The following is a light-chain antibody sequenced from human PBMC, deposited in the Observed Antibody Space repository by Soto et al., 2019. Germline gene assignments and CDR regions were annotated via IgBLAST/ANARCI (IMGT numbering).Light chain of an antibody. CDR3: KQYNSFMYT. J-gene: IGKJ2*01. CDR1: QSISSW. V-gene: IGKV1-5*01. Sequence: DIQMTQSPSTLSASVGDRVTITCRASQSISSWLAWYQQKPGKAPKLLIYDASSLESGVPSRFSGSGSGTEFTLNNSSLQPDDFATYYCKQYNSFMYTFGQGTKLEIK. CDR2: DAS.